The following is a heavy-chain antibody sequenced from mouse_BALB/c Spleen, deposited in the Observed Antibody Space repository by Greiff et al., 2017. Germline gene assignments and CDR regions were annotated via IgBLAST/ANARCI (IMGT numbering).Heavy chain of an antibody. CDR3: ATHYGPFAY. V-gene: IGHV1-69*02. J-gene: IGHJ3*01. CDR2: IDPSDSYT. D-gene: IGHD1-1*02. CDR1: GYTFTSYW. Sequence: QVQLKQPGAELVKPGASVKLSCKASGYTFTSYWMHWVKQRPGQGLEWIGEIDPSDSYTNYNQKFKGKATLTVDKSSSTAYMQLSSLTSEDSAVYYCATHYGPFAYWGQGTLVTVSA.